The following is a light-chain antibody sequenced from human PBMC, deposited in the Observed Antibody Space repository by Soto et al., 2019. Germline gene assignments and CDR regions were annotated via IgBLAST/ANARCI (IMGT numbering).Light chain of an antibody. J-gene: IGLJ2*01. V-gene: IGLV2-14*01. CDR3: SSYTTNNDLI. CDR2: EVT. CDR1: SGDIGANDY. Sequence: QSVLTQPASVSGSPGQSITISCTGTSGDIGANDYVFWYQQHPGKAPKLMIFEVTNRPSGVPNRFSGSKSGKTASLTISRLQTEDEADYYCSSYTTNNDLIFGGGTKVTVL.